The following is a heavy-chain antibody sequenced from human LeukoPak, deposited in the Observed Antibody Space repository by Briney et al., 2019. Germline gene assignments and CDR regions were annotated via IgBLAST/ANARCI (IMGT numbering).Heavy chain of an antibody. V-gene: IGHV1-69*13. CDR1: RGTFSSYG. D-gene: IGHD3-10*01. J-gene: IGHJ3*02. CDR3: ARARSGPYGSGSLDAFDI. CDR2: IIPIFGTA. Sequence: ASVKVSCKASRGTFSSYGISWVRQAPGQGLEWMGGIIPIFGTANYAQKFQGRVTITADQSTSTAYMELSSLRSEDTAVYYCARARSGPYGSGSLDAFDIWGQGTMVTVSS.